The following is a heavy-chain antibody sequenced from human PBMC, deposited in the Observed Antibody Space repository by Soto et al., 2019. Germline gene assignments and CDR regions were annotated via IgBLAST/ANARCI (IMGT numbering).Heavy chain of an antibody. CDR1: GFTFSSYS. V-gene: IGHV3-21*01. J-gene: IGHJ3*02. CDR2: ISSSSSYI. D-gene: IGHD7-27*01. Sequence: GGSLRLSCAASGFTFSSYSMNWVRQAPGKGLEWVSSISSSSSYIYYADSVKGRFTISRDNAKNSLYLQMNSLRAEDTAVYYCARDRSGLGLNDAFDIWGQGTMVTVSS. CDR3: ARDRSGLGLNDAFDI.